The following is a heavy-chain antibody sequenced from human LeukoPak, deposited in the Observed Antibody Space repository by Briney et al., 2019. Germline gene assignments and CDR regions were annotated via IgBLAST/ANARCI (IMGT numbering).Heavy chain of an antibody. D-gene: IGHD1-26*01. CDR1: GGSISSSSYY. CDR2: IYYSGST. Sequence: SETLSLTCTVSGGSISSSSYYWGWIRQPPGKGLEWIGSIYYSGSTYYSPSLNSRVTISVDTSNNQFSLLLSSVTAQDTAVYYCARMPIVGATTVDYWGQGTLVTVSS. J-gene: IGHJ4*02. V-gene: IGHV4-39*01. CDR3: ARMPIVGATTVDY.